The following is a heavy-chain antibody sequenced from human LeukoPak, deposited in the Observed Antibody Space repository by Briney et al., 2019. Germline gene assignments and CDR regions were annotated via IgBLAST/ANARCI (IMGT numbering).Heavy chain of an antibody. V-gene: IGHV1-2*02. CDR3: AREEGIVGATGFDY. J-gene: IGHJ4*02. Sequence: GASVKVSCKASGGTFSSYAISWVRQAPGQGLEWMGWINPNNGGTNYAQKFQGRVTMTSDTSISTAYMELSSLRSDDTAVYYCAREEGIVGATGFDYWGQGTLVTVSS. D-gene: IGHD1-26*01. CDR2: INPNNGGT. CDR1: GGTFSSYA.